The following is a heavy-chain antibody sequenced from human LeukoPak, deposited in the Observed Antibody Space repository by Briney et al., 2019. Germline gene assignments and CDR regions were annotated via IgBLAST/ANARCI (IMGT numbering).Heavy chain of an antibody. CDR1: RYIFTSYF. Sequence: GASLKVSCKPSRYIFTSYFMHWVRPAPGQGLEWMGLINPSVGSTRNAQNFQSRVTMTRDTTLSTAYMELSRLRSDDTAVYYCARVRYQLAETYIDYWSQGTRVTVSS. J-gene: IGHJ4*02. CDR3: ARVRYQLAETYIDY. V-gene: IGHV1-46*01. D-gene: IGHD3-16*01. CDR2: INPSVGST.